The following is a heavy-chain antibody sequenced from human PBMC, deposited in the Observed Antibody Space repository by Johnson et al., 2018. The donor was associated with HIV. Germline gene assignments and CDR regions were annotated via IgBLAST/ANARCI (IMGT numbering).Heavy chain of an antibody. CDR2: MWYDGSNK. J-gene: IGHJ3*02. Sequence: VQLVESGGGVVQPGRSLRLSCAASGFTFSTYGMHWVRQAPGKGLEWVAVMWYDGSNKYYADSVKGRFTISRDNSKNTMYLQMNSLRADDTAVYYCARDDGGGGDAFDIWGQGTMVTVSS. D-gene: IGHD2-15*01. V-gene: IGHV3-33*01. CDR1: GFTFSTYG. CDR3: ARDDGGGGDAFDI.